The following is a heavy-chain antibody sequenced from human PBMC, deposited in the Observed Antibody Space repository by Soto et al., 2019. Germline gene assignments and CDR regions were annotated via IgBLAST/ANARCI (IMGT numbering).Heavy chain of an antibody. J-gene: IGHJ6*02. CDR1: GYTFTSYD. D-gene: IGHD4-17*01. V-gene: IGHV1-8*01. CDR3: ASVSATVTTLGLDYYYYGMDV. Sequence: ASVKVSCKASGYTFTSYDINWVRQATGQGLEWVGWMNPNSGNTGYAQKIQGRVTMTRNTSISTAYMELSSLRSEDTAVYYCASVSATVTTLGLDYYYYGMDVWGQGTTVTVSS. CDR2: MNPNSGNT.